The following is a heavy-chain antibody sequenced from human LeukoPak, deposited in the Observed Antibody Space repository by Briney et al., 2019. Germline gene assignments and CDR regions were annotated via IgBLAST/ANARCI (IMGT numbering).Heavy chain of an antibody. V-gene: IGHV4-39*01. CDR2: IYYSGST. CDR3: ARKQEDCSGGSCYFDY. Sequence: SETLSPTCTVSGGSISSSSYYWGWIRQPPGKGLEWIGSIYYSGSTYYNPSLKSRVTISVDTSKNQLSLKLSSVTAADTAVYYCARKQEDCSGGSCYFDYWGQGTLVTVSS. D-gene: IGHD2-15*01. J-gene: IGHJ4*02. CDR1: GGSISSSSYY.